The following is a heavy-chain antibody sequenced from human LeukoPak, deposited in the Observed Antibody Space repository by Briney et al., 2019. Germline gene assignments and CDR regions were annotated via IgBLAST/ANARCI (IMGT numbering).Heavy chain of an antibody. CDR3: ARHGAYCGGDCKRGYFDL. CDR2: IYYSGST. V-gene: IGHV4-59*08. CDR1: GGSISSYY. D-gene: IGHD2-21*02. Sequence: SETLSLTCTVSGGSISSYYWSWIRQPPGKGLEWIGYIYYSGSTNYNPSLKSRVTISVDTSKNQYSLKLSSVTAADTGVYYCARHGAYCGGDCKRGYFDLWGRGTLVTVSS. J-gene: IGHJ2*01.